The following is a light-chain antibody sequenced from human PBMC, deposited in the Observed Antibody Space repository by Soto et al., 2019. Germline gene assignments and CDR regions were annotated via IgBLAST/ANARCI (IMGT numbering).Light chain of an antibody. V-gene: IGKV3-20*01. CDR1: QSVRSNY. J-gene: IGKJ4*01. CDR3: QQYGSSPLT. CDR2: DAS. Sequence: EIVLTQSPDTLSLSPGERATLSCRASQSVRSNYLAWYQQKPGQAPRFLIYDASSRPTGIPDRFSGSGSGTDFTLTISRLEPEDFAVYYCQQYGSSPLTFGGGTKVEIK.